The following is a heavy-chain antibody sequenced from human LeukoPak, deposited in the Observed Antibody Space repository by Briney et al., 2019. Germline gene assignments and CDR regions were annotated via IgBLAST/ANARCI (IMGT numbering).Heavy chain of an antibody. D-gene: IGHD3-9*01. Sequence: ASVKVSCKASGYTFTSYATHWVRQAPGQRLEWMGWINAGNGNTKYSQKFQGRVTITRDTSASTAYVELSSLRSEDTAVYYCAREGNDILTGYYDNWFDPWGQGTLVTVSS. CDR1: GYTFTSYA. CDR2: INAGNGNT. V-gene: IGHV1-3*01. J-gene: IGHJ5*02. CDR3: AREGNDILTGYYDNWFDP.